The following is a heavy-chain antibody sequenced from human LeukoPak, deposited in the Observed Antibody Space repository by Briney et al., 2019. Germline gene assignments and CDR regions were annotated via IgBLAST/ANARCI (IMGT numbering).Heavy chain of an antibody. J-gene: IGHJ6*02. V-gene: IGHV1-24*01. CDR3: ASWSRVRYYYDSSGYFYGMDV. CDR1: GYTLTELS. D-gene: IGHD3-22*01. Sequence: ASVKVSCKVSGYTLTELSMHWVRQAPGKGLEWMGGFDPEDGETIYAQKFQGRVTMTEDTSTDTAYMELSSLRSEDTAVYYCASWSRVRYYYDSSGYFYGMDVWGQGATVTVSS. CDR2: FDPEDGET.